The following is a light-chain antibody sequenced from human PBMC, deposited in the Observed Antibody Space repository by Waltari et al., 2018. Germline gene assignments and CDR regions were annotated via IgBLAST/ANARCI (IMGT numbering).Light chain of an antibody. CDR1: ISDIGSYNL. CDR3: CSYTFSSTWV. V-gene: IGLV2-23*01. CDR2: EDN. J-gene: IGLJ3*02. Sequence: QSALTQPASVSGSPGQSITISCSGTISDIGSYNLVSWYQQHPGKAPKVLIYEDNKRPSGVSNPFSGSKSGNTASLTISGLQAEDEADYYCCSYTFSSTWVFGGGTKLTVL.